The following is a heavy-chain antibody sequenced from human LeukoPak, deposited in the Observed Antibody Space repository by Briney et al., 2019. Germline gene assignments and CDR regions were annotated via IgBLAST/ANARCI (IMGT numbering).Heavy chain of an antibody. CDR1: GGSISSYY. CDR2: IYYSGST. J-gene: IGHJ6*01. CDR3: ARATNGMDV. Sequence: KASETLSLTCTVSGGSISSYYWSWIRQPPGEGLEWIGYIYYSGSTNYNPPLKSRVTISVDTSKNQFSLKLSSVTAADTAVYYCARATNGMDVWGQGTTVTVSS. V-gene: IGHV4-59*01. D-gene: IGHD5-12*01.